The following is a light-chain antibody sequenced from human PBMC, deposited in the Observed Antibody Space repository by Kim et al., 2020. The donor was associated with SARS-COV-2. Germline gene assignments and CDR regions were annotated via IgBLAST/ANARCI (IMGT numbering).Light chain of an antibody. Sequence: GQSVTMSGTGTSSDDGADKYVAWYQQHQGDAAKVLIIEENKGRPGVTARLSGAKSGSTAFLTVSGRQEGEEADYYCNSYAGSNSDVFGTGTKVTVL. CDR3: NSYAGSNSDV. V-gene: IGLV2-8*01. CDR1: SSDDGADKY. J-gene: IGLJ1*01. CDR2: EEN.